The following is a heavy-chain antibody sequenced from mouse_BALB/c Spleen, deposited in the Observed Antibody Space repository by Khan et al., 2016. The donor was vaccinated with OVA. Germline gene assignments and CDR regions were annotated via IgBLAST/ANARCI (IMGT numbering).Heavy chain of an antibody. D-gene: IGHD1-1*01. CDR1: GFTFTDYY. J-gene: IGHJ2*01. CDR2: IRNKANGYTT. V-gene: IGHV7-3*02. Sequence: EVELVASGGGLVQPGGSLRLSCAPSGFTFTDYYMTWVRQPPGKALEWLGFIRNKANGYTTEYSASVEGRFTISRDNSQSILYLQMNTLRAEDSATYYCARPYYGSSSLDYWGQGTTLTVSS. CDR3: ARPYYGSSSLDY.